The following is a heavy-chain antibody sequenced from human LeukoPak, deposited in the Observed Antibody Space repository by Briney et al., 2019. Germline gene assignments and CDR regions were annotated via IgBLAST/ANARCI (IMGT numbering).Heavy chain of an antibody. D-gene: IGHD2-2*01. CDR3: AKGPFVVVVPAAIPTFDY. Sequence: PGGSLRLSCAASGFTFSSYGMHSVRQAPGKGLEWVAFIRYDGSNKYYADSVKGRFTISRDNSKNTLYLQMNSLRAEDTAVYYCAKGPFVVVVPAAIPTFDYWGQGTLVTVSS. CDR1: GFTFSSYG. CDR2: IRYDGSNK. V-gene: IGHV3-30*02. J-gene: IGHJ4*02.